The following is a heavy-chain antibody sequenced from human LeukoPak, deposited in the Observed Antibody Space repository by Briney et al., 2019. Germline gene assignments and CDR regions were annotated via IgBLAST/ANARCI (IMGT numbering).Heavy chain of an antibody. CDR1: GFTFSSYD. CDR2: SGGDGGST. D-gene: IGHD2-21*02. Sequence: GGSLTLSCAASGFTFSSYDMSWVRQAPGKGLEWVSASGGDGGSTYADSVKGRFTISRDNSKNTLYLQMNSLRAEDTAVYYCASDSYSPEYFQHWGQGTLASVSS. V-gene: IGHV3-23*01. J-gene: IGHJ1*01. CDR3: ASDSYSPEYFQH.